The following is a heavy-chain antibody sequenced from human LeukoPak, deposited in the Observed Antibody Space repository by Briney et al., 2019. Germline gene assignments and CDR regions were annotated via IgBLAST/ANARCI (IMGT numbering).Heavy chain of an antibody. J-gene: IGHJ5*02. CDR2: INPSGGST. CDR3: ARELAAADYGFDP. D-gene: IGHD6-13*01. V-gene: IGHV1-46*01. Sequence: GASVKASCKASGYTFTSYYMHWVRQAPGQGLEWMGIINPSGGSTSYAQKFQGRVTMTRDTSTSTVYMGLSSLRSEDTAVYYCARELAAADYGFDPWGQGTLVTVSS. CDR1: GYTFTSYY.